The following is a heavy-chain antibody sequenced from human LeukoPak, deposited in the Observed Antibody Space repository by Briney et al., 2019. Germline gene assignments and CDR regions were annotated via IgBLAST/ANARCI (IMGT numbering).Heavy chain of an antibody. D-gene: IGHD1-1*01. Sequence: GASERLSCAASGFTFSRYSMNWARQAPGEGLEWDSYIRSSSSYIYYADSVKGRFTISRDNPKNSLYLQMNSLRAEDTAVYYCASVTTLPAFDYWGQGTLVTVSS. CDR1: GFTFSRYS. CDR2: IRSSSSYI. CDR3: ASVTTLPAFDY. V-gene: IGHV3-21*01. J-gene: IGHJ4*02.